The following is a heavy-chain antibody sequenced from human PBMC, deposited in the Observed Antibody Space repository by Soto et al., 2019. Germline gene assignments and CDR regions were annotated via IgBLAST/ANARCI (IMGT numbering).Heavy chain of an antibody. V-gene: IGHV1-3*01. D-gene: IGHD6-13*01. Sequence: QVQLVQSGAEVKKPGASVKVSCKASGYTFIKYAMHWVRQAPGQRLEWMGWMNGGNSNTKYSQKFQGRVTLPRDTSASTAYMELSSLRSEDTAVYYCARSERGSWYGLDNYYGMDVWGQGTTVTVSS. CDR2: MNGGNSNT. CDR1: GYTFIKYA. J-gene: IGHJ6*02. CDR3: ARSERGSWYGLDNYYGMDV.